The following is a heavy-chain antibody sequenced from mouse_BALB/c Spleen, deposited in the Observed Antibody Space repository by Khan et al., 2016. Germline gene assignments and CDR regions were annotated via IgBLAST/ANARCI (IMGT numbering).Heavy chain of an antibody. J-gene: IGHJ4*01. CDR1: GFTFSSYW. CDR3: RCGHFALDS. V-gene: IGHV6-6*02. CDR2: IRLKSNNYAT. Sequence: EVKLEESGGGLVQPGGSMKLSCVASGFTFSSYWMNWVRQSPEKGLEWVAEIRLKSNNYATHYAVSVKGRFTISRDDSKGSVHLQINNLRVEDTGIYYCRCGHFALDSWGQGTSVTVSS.